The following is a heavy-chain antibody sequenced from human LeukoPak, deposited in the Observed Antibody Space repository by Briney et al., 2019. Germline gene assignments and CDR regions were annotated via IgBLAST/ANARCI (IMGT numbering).Heavy chain of an antibody. CDR2: IYSGGDT. CDR1: GFTVSNIY. CDR3: ARDGVYYYDSSGYSHFDY. V-gene: IGHV3-66*02. Sequence: PAGSLRLSCAASGFTVSNIYMTWVRQAPGKGLEWVSVIYSGGDTYYAESVKGRFTISRDNSKHTLYLQMNSLRAEETAVYYCARDGVYYYDSSGYSHFDYWGQGTLVTVSS. D-gene: IGHD3-22*01. J-gene: IGHJ4*02.